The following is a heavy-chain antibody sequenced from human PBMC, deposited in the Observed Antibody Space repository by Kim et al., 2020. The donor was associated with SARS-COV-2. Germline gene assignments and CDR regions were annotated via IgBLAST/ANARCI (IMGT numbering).Heavy chain of an antibody. J-gene: IGHJ4*02. CDR1: GGSFSGYY. D-gene: IGHD3-9*01. CDR2: INHSGST. Sequence: SETLSLTCAVYGGSFSGYYWSWIRQPPGKGLEWIGEINHSGSTNYNPSLKSRVTISVDTSKNQFSLKLSSVTAADTAVYYCARSGDVLRYFDWLLYPYGDYWGQGTLVTVSS. V-gene: IGHV4-34*01. CDR3: ARSGDVLRYFDWLLYPYGDY.